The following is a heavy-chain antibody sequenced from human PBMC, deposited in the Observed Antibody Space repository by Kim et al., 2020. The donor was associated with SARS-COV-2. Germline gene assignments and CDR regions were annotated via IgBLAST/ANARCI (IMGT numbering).Heavy chain of an antibody. CDR2: ISYDGSKK. J-gene: IGHJ3*02. D-gene: IGHD1-26*01. CDR1: GFTFSSYA. V-gene: IGHV3-30-3*01. Sequence: GGSLRLSCAASGFTFSSYAMHWVRQAPGKGLEWVAVISYDGSKKYYADSVKGRFTISRDNSKNTLYLQMNILRAEDTAVYYCARDLKGSYSWAFENCG. CDR3: ARDLKGSYSWAFEN.